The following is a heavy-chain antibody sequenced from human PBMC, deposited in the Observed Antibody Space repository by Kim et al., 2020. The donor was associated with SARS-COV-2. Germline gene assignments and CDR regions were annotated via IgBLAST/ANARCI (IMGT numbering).Heavy chain of an antibody. J-gene: IGHJ6*02. CDR3: ARDDSSGWNYYYYGMDV. V-gene: IGHV1-69*04. CDR2: IIPILGIA. D-gene: IGHD6-19*01. CDR1: GGTFSSYA. Sequence: SVKVSCKASGGTFSSYAISWVRQAPGQGLEWMGRIIPILGIANYAQKFQGRVTTTADKSTSTAYMELSSLRSEDTAVYYCARDDSSGWNYYYYGMDVWG.